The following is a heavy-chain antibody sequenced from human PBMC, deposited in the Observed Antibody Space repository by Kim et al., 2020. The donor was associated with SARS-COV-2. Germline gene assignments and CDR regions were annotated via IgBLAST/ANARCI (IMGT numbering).Heavy chain of an antibody. CDR2: INHSGST. D-gene: IGHD6-19*01. J-gene: IGHJ5*02. CDR3: ARVSGYSSGWYSGGFDP. CDR1: GGSFSGYY. Sequence: SETLSLTCAVYGGSFSGYYWSWIRQPPGKGLEWIGEINHSGSTNYNPSLKSRVTISVDTSKNQFSLKLSSVTAADTAVYYCARVSGYSSGWYSGGFDPWG. V-gene: IGHV4-34*01.